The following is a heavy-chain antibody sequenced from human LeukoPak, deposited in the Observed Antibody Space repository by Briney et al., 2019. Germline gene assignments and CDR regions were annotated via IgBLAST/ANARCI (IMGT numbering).Heavy chain of an antibody. V-gene: IGHV4-34*01. Sequence: SETLSLTCAVYGGSFSGYYWSWIRQPPGKGLEWIGSIYYSGSTYYNPSLKSRVTISVDTSKNQFSLKLSSVTAADTAVYYCAGGGYDSSGVLGDYWGQGTLVTVSS. D-gene: IGHD3-22*01. J-gene: IGHJ4*02. CDR3: AGGGYDSSGVLGDY. CDR1: GGSFSGYY. CDR2: IYYSGST.